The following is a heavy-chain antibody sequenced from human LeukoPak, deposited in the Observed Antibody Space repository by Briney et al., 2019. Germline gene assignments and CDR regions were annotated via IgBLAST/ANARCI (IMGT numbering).Heavy chain of an antibody. CDR3: AKDVSVTPKGFDY. V-gene: IGHV3-33*06. D-gene: IGHD4-11*01. CDR2: IWYDGSSK. Sequence: GGSLRLSCAASGFTFSSYGMHWVRQAPGKGLEWVAVIWYDGSSKYYADSVKGRFTISRDNSKNTLYLQMNSLRAEDTAVYYCAKDVSVTPKGFDYWGQGTLVTVSS. J-gene: IGHJ4*02. CDR1: GFTFSSYG.